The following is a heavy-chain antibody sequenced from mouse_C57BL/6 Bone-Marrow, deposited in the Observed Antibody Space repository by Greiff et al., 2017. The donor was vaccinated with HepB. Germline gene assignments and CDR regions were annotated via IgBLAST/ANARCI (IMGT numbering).Heavy chain of an antibody. CDR2: IWGDGGT. V-gene: IGHV2-3*01. CDR1: GFSLTSYG. CDR3: AKPGDWDAMDY. Sequence: VQLQQSGPGLVAPSQSLSITCTVSGFSLTSYGVSWVRQPPGKGLEWLGVIWGDGGTNYHSALISRLSISKDNSKSQVVLKLNSLQTDDTATYYCAKPGDWDAMDYWGQGTSVTVSS. J-gene: IGHJ4*01.